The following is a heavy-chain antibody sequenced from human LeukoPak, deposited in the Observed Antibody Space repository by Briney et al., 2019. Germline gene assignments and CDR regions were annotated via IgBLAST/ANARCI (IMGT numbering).Heavy chain of an antibody. CDR3: ASVPFDGDLLDY. CDR1: GFTVSSNY. Sequence: GGSLRLSCAASGFTVSSNYMSWVRQAPGRGLEWVSVIYSGGSTYYADSVKGRFTISRDNSKNTLYLQMNSLRAEDTAVYYCASVPFDGDLLDYWGQGTLVTVSS. D-gene: IGHD7-27*01. CDR2: IYSGGST. J-gene: IGHJ4*02. V-gene: IGHV3-66*01.